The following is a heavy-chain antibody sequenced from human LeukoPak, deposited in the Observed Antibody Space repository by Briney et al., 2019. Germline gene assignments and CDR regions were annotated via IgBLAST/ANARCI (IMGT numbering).Heavy chain of an antibody. CDR3: ARGPYSGYDLGLVWGAFDI. CDR2: IYSGGSI. Sequence: GGSLRLSCAASGFTVSSNYMSWVRQAPGKGLEWVSVIYSGGSIYYADSVKGRFTISRDNSKNTLYLQMNSLRAEDTAVYYCARGPYSGYDLGLVWGAFDIWGQGTVVAVSS. V-gene: IGHV3-66*01. J-gene: IGHJ3*02. CDR1: GFTVSSNY. D-gene: IGHD5-12*01.